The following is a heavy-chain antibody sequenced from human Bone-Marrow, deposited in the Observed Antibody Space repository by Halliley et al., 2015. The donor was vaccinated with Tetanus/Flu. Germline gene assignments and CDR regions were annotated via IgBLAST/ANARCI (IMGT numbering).Heavy chain of an antibody. CDR3: ARAYGVWPVIGYNGLDV. D-gene: IGHD2-8*01. CDR2: VYFSGST. Sequence: TLSLTCAVSGVSLSPYFWSWIRQPPGKGLEWLGYVYFSGSTNYNPSLKSRVTVSVDTANNQFSLSLKSVTAADTAVYYCARAYGVWPVIGYNGLDVWGQGTAVTVSS. CDR1: GVSLSPYF. J-gene: IGHJ6*02. V-gene: IGHV4-59*01.